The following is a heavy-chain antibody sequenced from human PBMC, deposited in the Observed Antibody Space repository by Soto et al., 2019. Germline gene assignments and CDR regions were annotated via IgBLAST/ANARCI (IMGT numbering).Heavy chain of an antibody. J-gene: IGHJ4*02. CDR3: ARVRGQLRSGYDNFDY. V-gene: IGHV3-11*01. D-gene: IGHD3-3*01. Sequence: PGGSLRLSCAASGFTFSDYYMSWIRQAPGKGLEWVSYISSSGSTIYYADSVKGRFTISRDNAKNSLYLQMNSLRAEDTPVYYCARVRGQLRSGYDNFDYWGQGTLVTVSS. CDR2: ISSSGSTI. CDR1: GFTFSDYY.